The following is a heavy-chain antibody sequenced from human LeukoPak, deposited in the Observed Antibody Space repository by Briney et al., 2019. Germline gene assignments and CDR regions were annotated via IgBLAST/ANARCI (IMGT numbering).Heavy chain of an antibody. Sequence: GGSLRLSCAASGFTFSTYTMNWVRQAPGKGLEWVSLISDSGDTTYYADSVKGRFTISRDNSKNTLSLQMNSLRAEDTAVYYCARAGATVGTIWFDPWGQGTLVTVSS. CDR2: ISDSGDTT. V-gene: IGHV3-23*01. CDR3: ARAGATVGTIWFDP. CDR1: GFTFSTYT. D-gene: IGHD6-25*01. J-gene: IGHJ5*02.